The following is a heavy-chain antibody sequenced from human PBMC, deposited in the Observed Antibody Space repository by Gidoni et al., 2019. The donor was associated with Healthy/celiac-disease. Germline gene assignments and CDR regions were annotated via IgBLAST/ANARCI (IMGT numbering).Heavy chain of an antibody. CDR1: GFTFSSYS. CDR3: AKDVIAAFDY. J-gene: IGHJ4*02. V-gene: IGHV3-23*01. Sequence: EVQLLVSGGGLVQPGVSLTLSCAASGFTFSSYSMSWVRQAQGKGLEWVSAISGSGGSTYYADSVNGRFTISRDNSKNTLYLQMNSLRAEDTAVYYCAKDVIAAFDYWGQGTLVTVSS. CDR2: ISGSGGST. D-gene: IGHD6-13*01.